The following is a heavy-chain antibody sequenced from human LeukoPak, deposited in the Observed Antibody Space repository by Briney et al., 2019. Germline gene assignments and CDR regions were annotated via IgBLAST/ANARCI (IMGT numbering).Heavy chain of an antibody. CDR1: GFTFSSYA. V-gene: IGHV3-23*01. D-gene: IGHD4-17*01. J-gene: IGHJ6*02. Sequence: GGSLRLSCAASGFTFSSYAMSWVRQAPGKGLEWVSVISGSSGSTYYADSVKGRFTISRDNSKHTLYLQMNSLRAEDTAVYYCAKSLVDRTVTAFYGMDVWGQGTTVTVSS. CDR3: AKSLVDRTVTAFYGMDV. CDR2: ISGSSGST.